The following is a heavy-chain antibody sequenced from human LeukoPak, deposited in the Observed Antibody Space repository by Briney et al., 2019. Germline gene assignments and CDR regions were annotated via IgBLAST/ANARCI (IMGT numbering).Heavy chain of an antibody. D-gene: IGHD3-9*01. Sequence: GGSLRLSCAASGFTFSSSAMNWVRQVPGKGLEWVSSIDYDSSHIYYAASVRGRFTISRDNARNSVYLQMNSLRVEDTAVYYCARDPLRYLRVGHYDCCGQGTLVAVSS. CDR1: GFTFSSSA. V-gene: IGHV3-21*01. J-gene: IGHJ4*02. CDR3: ARDPLRYLRVGHYDC. CDR2: IDYDSSHI.